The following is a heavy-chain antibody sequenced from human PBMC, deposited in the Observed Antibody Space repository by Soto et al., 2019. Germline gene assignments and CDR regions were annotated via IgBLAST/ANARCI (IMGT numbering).Heavy chain of an antibody. CDR3: ITLIPKGKWELGS. Sequence: GGSLRLSCAASGFTFSDAWMSWVRQAPGKGLEWVGRIKSKTNGGTTDYAGPVKGRFTISRDDSKRTLYVQMNSLKTEDTAIYYCITLIPKGKWELGSWGQGTLVTVSS. V-gene: IGHV3-15*05. CDR1: GFTFSDAW. J-gene: IGHJ4*02. CDR2: IKSKTNGGTT. D-gene: IGHD1-26*01.